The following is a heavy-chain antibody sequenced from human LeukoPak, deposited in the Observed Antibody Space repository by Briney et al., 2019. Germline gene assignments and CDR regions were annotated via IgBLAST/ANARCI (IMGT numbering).Heavy chain of an antibody. CDR2: IYYSGST. Sequence: PSETLSLTCTVSGGSISSGGYYWSWIRQHPGKGLEWIGYIYYSGSTYYNPSLKSRVTISVDTSKNQFSLKLSSVTAADTAVYYCARDPPGVKVFGVVISNYGMDVWGQGTTVTVSS. D-gene: IGHD3-3*01. CDR3: ARDPPGVKVFGVVISNYGMDV. CDR1: GGSISSGGYY. J-gene: IGHJ6*02. V-gene: IGHV4-31*03.